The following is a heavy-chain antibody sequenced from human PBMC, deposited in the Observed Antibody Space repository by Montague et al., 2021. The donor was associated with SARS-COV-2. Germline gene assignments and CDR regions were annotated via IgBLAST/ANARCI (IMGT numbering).Heavy chain of an antibody. CDR3: ASSLVWFEIDY. CDR2: ISYDGSNK. D-gene: IGHD3-10*01. Sequence: SLRLSCAASGFTFSSYGMHWVRQAPGKGLEWVAVISYDGSNKYYADSVKGRFTISRGNTKNTLYLQMNSLRAEDTAVYYCASSLVWFEIDYWGQGTLVTVSS. V-gene: IGHV3-30*03. J-gene: IGHJ4*02. CDR1: GFTFSSYG.